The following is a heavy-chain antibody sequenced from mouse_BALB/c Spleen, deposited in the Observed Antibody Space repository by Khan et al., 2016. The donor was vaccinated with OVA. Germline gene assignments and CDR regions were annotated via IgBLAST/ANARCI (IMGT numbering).Heavy chain of an antibody. Sequence: QVQLKQSGPGLVAPSQSLSITCTISGFSLTNYGVHWVRQPPGKGLEWLVVIWNDGNTAYNSALKSRLTISKDNSKSQVFLKMNSLQTDDTAMYFCARQPYYHYNIRDNWGQGTSVTVSS. D-gene: IGHD2-10*01. J-gene: IGHJ4*01. V-gene: IGHV2-6-1*01. CDR2: IWNDGNT. CDR1: GFSLTNYG. CDR3: ARQPYYHYNIRDN.